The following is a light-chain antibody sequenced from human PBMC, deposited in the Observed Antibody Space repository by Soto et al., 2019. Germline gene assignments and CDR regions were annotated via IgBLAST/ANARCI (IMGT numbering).Light chain of an antibody. CDR1: QTSATY. Sequence: DIQMTQSPSSLSASVGDRVTITFRASQTSATYINWYQQKPGKVPKLLIYDASSLASGVPSRFSGSGSGTEFTLTISSLQNDDFASFYCQKYNSYTWTFGQGTKVDIK. V-gene: IGKV1-5*01. CDR2: DAS. CDR3: QKYNSYTWT. J-gene: IGKJ1*01.